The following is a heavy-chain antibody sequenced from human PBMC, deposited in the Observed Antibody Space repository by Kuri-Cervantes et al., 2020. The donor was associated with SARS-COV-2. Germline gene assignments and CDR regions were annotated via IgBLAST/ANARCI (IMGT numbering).Heavy chain of an antibody. D-gene: IGHD6-19*01. V-gene: IGHV1-69*10. Sequence: SVKVSCKASGGTFSSYDISWVRQAPGQGLEWMGGTIPILGIANYAQKFQGRVTITADKSASTAYMELSSLRSEDTAVYYCARRRLYPGIAVAGIPAGVPDAFDIWGQGTMVTVSS. J-gene: IGHJ3*02. CDR3: ARRRLYPGIAVAGIPAGVPDAFDI. CDR2: TIPILGIA. CDR1: GGTFSSYD.